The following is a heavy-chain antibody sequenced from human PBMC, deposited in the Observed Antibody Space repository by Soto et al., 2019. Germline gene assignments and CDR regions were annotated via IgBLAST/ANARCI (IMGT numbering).Heavy chain of an antibody. CDR1: GGTFSNFG. J-gene: IGHJ5*02. CDR2: IIPIFASS. V-gene: IGHV1-69*01. Sequence: QVQLVQSGAEVKKPGSSVRVSCKASGGTFSNFGFSWVRQAPGQGLEWMGGIIPIFASSNYAQKFQGRLTITADESTSTASMDLTSLISDDTAVYFCAKNVGFQQLLFVFETWAQGTLVTVSS. D-gene: IGHD6-13*01. CDR3: AKNVGFQQLLFVFET.